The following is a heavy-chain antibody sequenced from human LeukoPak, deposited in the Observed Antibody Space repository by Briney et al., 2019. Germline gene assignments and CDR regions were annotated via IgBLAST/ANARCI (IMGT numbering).Heavy chain of an antibody. CDR2: IYYSGST. D-gene: IGHD4-17*01. CDR3: VRHPSYYGDYFFDY. V-gene: IGHV4-59*08. CDR1: GGSISSYY. Sequence: SETLSLTCTVSGGSISSYYWSWIRQPPGKGLEWIGYIYYSGSTNYNPSLKSRVTISVDTSKNQFSLKLSSVTAADTALYYCVRHPSYYGDYFFDYWGQGTLVIVSS. J-gene: IGHJ4*02.